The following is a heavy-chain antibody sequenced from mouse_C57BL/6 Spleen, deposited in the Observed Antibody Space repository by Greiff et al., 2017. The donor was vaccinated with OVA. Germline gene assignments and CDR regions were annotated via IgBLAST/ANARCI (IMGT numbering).Heavy chain of an antibody. J-gene: IGHJ3*01. Sequence: VQLQQSGAELVRPGASVTLSCKASGYTFTDYEMHWVKQTPVHGLEWIGAIDPETGGTAYNQKFKGKAILTADKSSSTAYMELRSLTSEDSAVYYCTRRRGSSGSFAYWGQGTLVTVSA. D-gene: IGHD1-1*01. CDR1: GYTFTDYE. CDR3: TRRRGSSGSFAY. V-gene: IGHV1-15*01. CDR2: IDPETGGT.